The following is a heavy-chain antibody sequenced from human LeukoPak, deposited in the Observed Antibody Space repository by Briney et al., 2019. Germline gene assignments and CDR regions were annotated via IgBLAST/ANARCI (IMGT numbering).Heavy chain of an antibody. J-gene: IGHJ5*02. CDR3: ARPIMCGYCSSTCCYKNGWFDP. D-gene: IGHD2-2*02. V-gene: IGHV1-69*13. Sequence: ASVKVSCKASGGTFSSYAISLVRLAPGHGLEWMGGIIPIFGTANYAQKFQGRVTITADESASTSHMELSSLRSEDTAVYYCARPIMCGYCSSTCCYKNGWFDPWGQGTLVTVSS. CDR2: IIPIFGTA. CDR1: GGTFSSYA.